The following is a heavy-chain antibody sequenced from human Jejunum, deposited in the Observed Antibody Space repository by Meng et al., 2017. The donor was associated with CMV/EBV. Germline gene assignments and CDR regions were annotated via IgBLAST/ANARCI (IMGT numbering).Heavy chain of an antibody. CDR1: GGSISTYY. CDR2: NYYSGST. J-gene: IGHJ4*02. D-gene: IGHD3-16*02. CDR3: ARHQNGGTYPLDY. Sequence: QVHLRESSPGLVKPSDPLSLPCAVSGGSISTYYWSWIRQSPGKGLEWIGNNYYSGSTNYNPSLASRVTISVDSSKNQFSLKLSSVTAADTAVYYCARHQNGGTYPLDYWGQGTLVTVSS. V-gene: IGHV4-59*08.